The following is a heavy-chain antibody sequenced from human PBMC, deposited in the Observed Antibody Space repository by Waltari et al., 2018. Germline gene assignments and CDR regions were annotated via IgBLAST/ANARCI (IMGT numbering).Heavy chain of an antibody. V-gene: IGHV1-69*01. Sequence: QVQLVQSGAEMRKPGSSVKVSCKASGGTFSRYAISWVLQAPGQGLEWMGGIFPIFGTANYAQKFQGRATITADESTSTAYMELSSLRSEDTAVYYCARDLRTEYSSSWFGVDVWGQGTTVTVSS. D-gene: IGHD6-6*01. CDR1: GGTFSRYA. J-gene: IGHJ6*02. CDR2: IFPIFGTA. CDR3: ARDLRTEYSSSWFGVDV.